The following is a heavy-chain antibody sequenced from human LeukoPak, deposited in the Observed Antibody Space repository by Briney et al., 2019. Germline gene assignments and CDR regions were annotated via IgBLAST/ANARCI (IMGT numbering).Heavy chain of an antibody. CDR3: TRQNADYLFDY. Sequence: GESLKISCKGSGYSFTTYWIAWVRQMPGKGLERMGIIYPGDSDTRYSPSFQGQVTISADKSINTAYLQWSSLKASDTAMYYCTRQNADYLFDYWGQGTLVTVSS. CDR2: IYPGDSDT. D-gene: IGHD4-17*01. J-gene: IGHJ4*02. CDR1: GYSFTTYW. V-gene: IGHV5-51*01.